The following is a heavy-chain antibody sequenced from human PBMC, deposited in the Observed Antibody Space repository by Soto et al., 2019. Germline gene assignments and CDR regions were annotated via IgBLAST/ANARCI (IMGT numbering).Heavy chain of an antibody. Sequence: QVTLKESGPVLVKPTEPLTLICTVSVLSITDSEMAVSWIRQPPGQPLEWLAHIVLSDEKSYRTFLKSRLAISKDTSKSQIGLTMTNMDPADTATYYCARRHLAVAVSPWFDPWGQGIPVTVSS. J-gene: IGHJ5*02. CDR2: IVLSDEK. D-gene: IGHD6-19*01. CDR3: ARRHLAVAVSPWFDP. V-gene: IGHV2-26*01. CDR1: VLSITDSEMA.